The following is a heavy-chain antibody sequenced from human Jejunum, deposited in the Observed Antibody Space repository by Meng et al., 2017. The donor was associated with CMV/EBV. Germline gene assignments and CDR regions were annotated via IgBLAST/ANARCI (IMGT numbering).Heavy chain of an antibody. CDR3: VRKPIAPRAYYGMDV. D-gene: IGHD1-14*01. J-gene: IGHJ6*02. CDR1: GGSRSSYY. CDR2: INYSGRT. V-gene: IGHV4-59*12. Sequence: SGGSRSSYYWSWIRQPPGKELEWIGYINYSGRTNYNPSLKSRVTISADTSISTAYLQWSSLKASDTGMYYCVRKPIAPRAYYGMDVWGQGTTVTVSS.